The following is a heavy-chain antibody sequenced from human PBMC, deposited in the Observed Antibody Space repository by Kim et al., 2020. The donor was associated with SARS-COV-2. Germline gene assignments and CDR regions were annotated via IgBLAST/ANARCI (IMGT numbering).Heavy chain of an antibody. J-gene: IGHJ4*02. CDR2: ISGDGGST. CDR3: AKDISGGRSSGCLDY. V-gene: IGHV3-43*02. Sequence: GGSLRLSCAASGFTFDDYAMHWVRQAPGKGLEWLSLISGDGGSTYYADSVKGRFTISRDNSKNSLYLQMNSLRTEDTALYYCAKDISGGRSSGCLDYWGQGTLVTVSS. D-gene: IGHD6-19*01. CDR1: GFTFDDYA.